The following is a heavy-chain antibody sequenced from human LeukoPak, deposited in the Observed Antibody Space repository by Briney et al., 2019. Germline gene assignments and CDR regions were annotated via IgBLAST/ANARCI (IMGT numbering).Heavy chain of an antibody. Sequence: GGSLRLSCAASGFTFDDYGISWVRQAPGKGLEWVSGINWNGGSTGYADSVKGRFTISRDNAKNSLYLQMNSLRAEDTALYYCARGLTGYSSSYDAFDIWGQGTMVTVSS. CDR3: ARGLTGYSSSYDAFDI. J-gene: IGHJ3*02. CDR1: GFTFDDYG. V-gene: IGHV3-20*04. D-gene: IGHD6-6*01. CDR2: INWNGGST.